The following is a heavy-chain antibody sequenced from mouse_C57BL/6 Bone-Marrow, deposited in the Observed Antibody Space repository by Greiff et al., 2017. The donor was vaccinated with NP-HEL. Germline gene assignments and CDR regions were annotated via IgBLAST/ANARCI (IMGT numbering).Heavy chain of an antibody. J-gene: IGHJ2*01. D-gene: IGHD1-1*01. Sequence: QVQLQQSGAELARPGASVKLSCKASGYTFTSYGISWVKQRPGQGLEWIGEIYPRSGNTYYNEKFKGKATLTADKSSSTAYMELRSLTSEDSAVYFCASPTVVEGYWGQGTTLTVSS. V-gene: IGHV1-81*01. CDR2: IYPRSGNT. CDR1: GYTFTSYG. CDR3: ASPTVVEGY.